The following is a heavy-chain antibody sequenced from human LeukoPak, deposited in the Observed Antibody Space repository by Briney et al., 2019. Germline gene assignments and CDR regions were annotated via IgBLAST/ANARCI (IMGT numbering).Heavy chain of an antibody. CDR3: ARGTDYGSGSYYTQYYFDY. J-gene: IGHJ4*02. Sequence: KPSETLSLTCTVSGGSISSYYWNWIRQPPGKGLEWIGYIYYSGSTNYNPSLKSRVTISVDTSKNQFSLKLSSVTAADTAVYYCARGTDYGSGSYYTQYYFDYWGQGTLVTVSS. V-gene: IGHV4-59*12. CDR2: IYYSGST. CDR1: GGSISSYY. D-gene: IGHD3-10*01.